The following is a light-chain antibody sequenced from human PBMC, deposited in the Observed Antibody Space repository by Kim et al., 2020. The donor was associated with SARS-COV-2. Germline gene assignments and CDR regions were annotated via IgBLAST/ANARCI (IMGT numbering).Light chain of an antibody. Sequence: DIQMTQSPSSLSASVGDRVTITCRASQSISSYLNWYQQKPGKAPKLLIYAASSLQSGVPSRFSGSGSGTDFTLTISSLQPEDFATYYCQQCYSTPPTLGQGTKLDI. J-gene: IGKJ2*01. CDR2: AAS. CDR3: QQCYSTPPT. CDR1: QSISSY. V-gene: IGKV1-39*01.